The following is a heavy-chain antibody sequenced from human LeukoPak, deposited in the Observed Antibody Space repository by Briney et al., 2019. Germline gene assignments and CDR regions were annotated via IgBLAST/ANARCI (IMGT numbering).Heavy chain of an antibody. J-gene: IGHJ4*02. Sequence: QPGGSLRLSCAVSGFTFSSYWMSWVRHAPGKGLFWVSRISSDGTNTIYADSVKGRFTISRDDAKNTLYLQMNSLRGEDTAVYYCARLGAGSTLDYWGQGTLVTVSS. V-gene: IGHV3-74*01. D-gene: IGHD2-2*01. CDR3: ARLGAGSTLDY. CDR2: ISSDGTNT. CDR1: GFTFSSYW.